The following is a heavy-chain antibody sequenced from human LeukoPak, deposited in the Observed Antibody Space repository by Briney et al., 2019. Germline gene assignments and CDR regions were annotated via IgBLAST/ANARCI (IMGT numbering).Heavy chain of an antibody. V-gene: IGHV1-2*06. CDR1: GYTFTGYY. CDR3: ARDLIFGVVIGY. J-gene: IGHJ4*02. CDR2: TNPNGGGT. Sequence: ASVKVSCKASGYTFTGYYMHWVRQAPGQGLEWMGRTNPNGGGTDYAQKFQGRVTMTRDTSFSTAYMELSRLRSDDTAVYYCARDLIFGVVIGYWGQGTLVTVSS. D-gene: IGHD3-3*01.